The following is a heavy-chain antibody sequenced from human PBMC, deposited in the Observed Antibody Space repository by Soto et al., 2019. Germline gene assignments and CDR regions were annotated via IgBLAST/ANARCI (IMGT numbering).Heavy chain of an antibody. Sequence: PGGSLRLSCSASGFTFSSYAMHWVRQAPGKGLEYVSAISSNGGSTYYADSVKGRFTISRDNSKNTLYLQMSSLRADDSAVYFCARGSKDSYPGSRIFDFWGRGTLVTVSS. CDR2: ISSNGGST. D-gene: IGHD3-10*01. J-gene: IGHJ4*02. V-gene: IGHV3-64D*06. CDR1: GFTFSSYA. CDR3: ARGSKDSYPGSRIFDF.